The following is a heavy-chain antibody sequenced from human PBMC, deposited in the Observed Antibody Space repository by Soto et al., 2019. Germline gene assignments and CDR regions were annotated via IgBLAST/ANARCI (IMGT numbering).Heavy chain of an antibody. D-gene: IGHD3-3*01. CDR2: ISGSGGSN. J-gene: IGHJ4*02. CDR3: AKFYDTMGG. V-gene: IGHV3-23*01. Sequence: EVQLLESGGGLVQPGGSLRLSCAASGFTFSSYAMSWPGRPPGKGLEWVSAISGSGGSNYYADSVKGRFTISRDNSKNTLYLQMNSLRAEDTAVYYCAKFYDTMGGWGQGTLVTVSS. CDR1: GFTFSSYA.